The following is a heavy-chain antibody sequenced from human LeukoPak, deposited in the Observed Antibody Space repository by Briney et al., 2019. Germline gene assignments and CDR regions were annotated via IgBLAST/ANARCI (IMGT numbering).Heavy chain of an antibody. CDR2: IYPGDSDA. CDR1: GFRFTSYW. J-gene: IGHJ4*02. CDR3: ARQGFTHSSGY. V-gene: IGHV5-51*01. Sequence: GGSLKISLQGPGFRFTSYWIAWVRPMPGKGLEWMGIIYPGDSDATYSPSFRGQVTISVDRSISTAYLQWSSLKASDTAMYYCARQGFTHSSGYWGQGTLVTVSS. D-gene: IGHD6-6*01.